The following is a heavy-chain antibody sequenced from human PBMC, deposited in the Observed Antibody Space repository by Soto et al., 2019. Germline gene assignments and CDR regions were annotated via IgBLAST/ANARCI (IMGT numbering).Heavy chain of an antibody. CDR2: INAGNGNT. V-gene: IGHV1-3*01. Sequence: GASVKVSCKASGYTFTSYAMHWVRQAPGQRLEWMGWINAGNGNTKYSQKFQGRVTITRDTSASTAYMELSSLRSEDTAVYYCARFRDCSSTSCYGFYYYYMDVWGKGTTVTVSS. CDR3: ARFRDCSSTSCYGFYYYYMDV. J-gene: IGHJ6*03. CDR1: GYTFTSYA. D-gene: IGHD2-2*01.